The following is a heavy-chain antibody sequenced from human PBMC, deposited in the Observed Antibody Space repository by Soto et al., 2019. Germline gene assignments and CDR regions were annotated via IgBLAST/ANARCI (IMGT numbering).Heavy chain of an antibody. Sequence: GGSLRLSCAASGFTFISYAMSWVRQAPGKGLEWVSAISGSGSSSYYADSVKGRFTISRDNSKNTMYLQMNSLRAEDTAVYYCAKDSSGYFYYFDYWGQGTMVTVSS. D-gene: IGHD3-22*01. CDR3: AKDSSGYFYYFDY. V-gene: IGHV3-23*01. CDR2: ISGSGSSS. CDR1: GFTFISYA. J-gene: IGHJ4*02.